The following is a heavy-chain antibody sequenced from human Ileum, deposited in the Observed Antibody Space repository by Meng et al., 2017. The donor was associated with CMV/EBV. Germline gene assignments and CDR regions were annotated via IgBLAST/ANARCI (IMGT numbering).Heavy chain of an antibody. CDR1: WFSISTNSVG. Sequence: QSTLKESGPPLVKPPQHLTLTCTFPWFSISTNSVGVGWIRQPPGKALAWLALIYWDDDKRYSPSLKSRLTITKDTSKNQVVLTMTNMDPVDTATYYCAHIPRGYTGGWGYFDYWGQGTLVTVSS. D-gene: IGHD6-19*01. V-gene: IGHV2-5*02. J-gene: IGHJ4*02. CDR3: AHIPRGYTGGWGYFDY. CDR2: IYWDDDK.